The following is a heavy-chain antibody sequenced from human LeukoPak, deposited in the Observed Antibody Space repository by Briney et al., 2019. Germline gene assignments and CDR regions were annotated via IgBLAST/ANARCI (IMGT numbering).Heavy chain of an antibody. CDR1: GYTFTGYY. D-gene: IGHD5-24*01. CDR3: ARDSVTGLRWLQKHKEGFWWFDP. V-gene: IGHV1-2*06. Sequence: ASVKVSCKASGYTFTGYYMHWVRQAPGQGLEWMGRINPNSGGTNYAQKFQGRVTMTRDTSISTAYMELSRLRSEDTAVYYCARDSVTGLRWLQKHKEGFWWFDPWGQGTLVTVSS. CDR2: INPNSGGT. J-gene: IGHJ5*02.